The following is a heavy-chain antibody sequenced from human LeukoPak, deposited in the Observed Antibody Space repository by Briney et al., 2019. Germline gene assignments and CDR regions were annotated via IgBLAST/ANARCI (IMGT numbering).Heavy chain of an antibody. CDR1: GFTFSSYS. J-gene: IGHJ3*02. Sequence: KPGGSLRLSCAASGFTFSSYSMNWVRQAPGKGLEWVSSISSSSSYIYYADSVKGRFTISRDNSKNTLYLQMNGLRAEDTAVYYCARAETRTSCYGPACLGAAFDIWGQGTMVTVSS. V-gene: IGHV3-21*04. CDR3: ARAETRTSCYGPACLGAAFDI. CDR2: ISSSSSYI. D-gene: IGHD2-2*01.